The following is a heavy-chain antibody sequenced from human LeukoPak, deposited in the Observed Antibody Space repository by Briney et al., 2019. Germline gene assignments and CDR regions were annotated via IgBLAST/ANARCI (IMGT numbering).Heavy chain of an antibody. D-gene: IGHD6-13*01. CDR1: NYSISSHYY. Sequence: SETLSLTCSVSNYSISSHYYWAWIRQPPGKGLEWIGCIYHSGNTYYNPSLKSRVTILVDTSKNQFSLKLSSVTAAGSAVYYCARDTVAADDAFDMWGQGTMVTVSS. J-gene: IGHJ3*02. CDR2: IYHSGNT. V-gene: IGHV4-38-2*02. CDR3: ARDTVAADDAFDM.